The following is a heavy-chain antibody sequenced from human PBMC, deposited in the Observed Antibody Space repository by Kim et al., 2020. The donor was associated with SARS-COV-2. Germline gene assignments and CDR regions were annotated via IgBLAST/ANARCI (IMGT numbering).Heavy chain of an antibody. Sequence: GGSLRLSCAASGFTFSSYSMNWVRQAPGKGLEWVSSISSSSSYIYYADSVKGRFTISRDNAKNSLYLQMNSLRAEDTAVYYCARDGGLRFLDWFPYGMDVWGQGTTVTVSS. CDR3: ARDGGLRFLDWFPYGMDV. J-gene: IGHJ6*02. V-gene: IGHV3-21*01. D-gene: IGHD3-3*01. CDR1: GFTFSSYS. CDR2: ISSSSSYI.